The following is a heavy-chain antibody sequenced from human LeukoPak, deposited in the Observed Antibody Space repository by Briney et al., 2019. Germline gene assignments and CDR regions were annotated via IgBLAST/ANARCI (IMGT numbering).Heavy chain of an antibody. CDR1: GYTFNSYG. J-gene: IGHJ4*02. Sequence: ASVKVSCETSGYTFNSYGISWVRQAPGQGLAWMGWINPYNGNTNYAQNLQGRVAMTEDTSTDTAYMELSSLRSEDTAVYYCATGLERITMVRGVIFWGQGTLVTVSS. V-gene: IGHV1-18*01. D-gene: IGHD3-10*01. CDR2: INPYNGNT. CDR3: ATGLERITMVRGVIF.